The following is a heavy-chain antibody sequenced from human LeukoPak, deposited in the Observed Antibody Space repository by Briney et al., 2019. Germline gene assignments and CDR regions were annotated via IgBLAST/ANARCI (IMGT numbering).Heavy chain of an antibody. D-gene: IGHD6-13*01. CDR1: GFTFSSYS. CDR2: ISSSSSYI. CDR3: ARGYSSSWRHYYYYMDV. J-gene: IGHJ6*03. Sequence: GGSLRLSCAASGFTFSSYSMNWVRQAPGKGLEGVSSISSSSSYIYHADSVKGRFTISRDNAKNSLYLQMNSLRAEDTAVYYCARGYSSSWRHYYYYMDVWGKGTTVTVSS. V-gene: IGHV3-21*01.